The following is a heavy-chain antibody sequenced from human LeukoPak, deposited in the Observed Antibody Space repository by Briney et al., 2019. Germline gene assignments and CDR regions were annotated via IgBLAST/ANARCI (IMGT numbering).Heavy chain of an antibody. Sequence: GGSLRLSCAASGFTLTNYAMNWVRQAPGKGLEWVSAISGSGGSSSYADSVRGRFTISRDNSNNMLYLQMNSLRAEDTAVYYCAKPLRDAGSFNYPYFDFWGQGTLVTVSS. V-gene: IGHV3-23*01. CDR3: AKPLRDAGSFNYPYFDF. D-gene: IGHD5-24*01. CDR2: ISGSGGSS. J-gene: IGHJ4*02. CDR1: GFTLTNYA.